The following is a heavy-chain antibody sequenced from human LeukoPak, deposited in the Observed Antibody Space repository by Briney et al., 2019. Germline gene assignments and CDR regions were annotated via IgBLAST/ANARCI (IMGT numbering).Heavy chain of an antibody. Sequence: PGGSLRLSCAASGFTFSSYAMSWVRQAPGKGLEWVSAISGSGGSTYYADSVKGRFTISRDNSKNTLYLQMNSLRAEDTAVYYCGGGLLQLLWSTTSFDYWGQGTLVTVSS. V-gene: IGHV3-23*01. J-gene: IGHJ4*02. D-gene: IGHD3-10*01. CDR1: GFTFSSYA. CDR2: ISGSGGST. CDR3: GGGLLQLLWSTTSFDY.